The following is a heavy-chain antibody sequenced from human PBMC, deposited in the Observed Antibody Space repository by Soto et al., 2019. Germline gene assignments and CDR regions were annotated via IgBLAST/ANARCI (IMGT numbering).Heavy chain of an antibody. CDR1: GFTFTSSA. D-gene: IGHD5-12*01. Sequence: QMQLVQSGPEVKKPGTSVKVSCKASGFTFTSSAVQWVRQARGQRLEWIGWIVVGSGNTNYAQKFQERVTITRDMSTSTAYMELSSLRSEDTAVYYCAAVPRRDGYNYGVDYWGQGTLVTVSS. CDR3: AAVPRRDGYNYGVDY. J-gene: IGHJ4*02. V-gene: IGHV1-58*01. CDR2: IVVGSGNT.